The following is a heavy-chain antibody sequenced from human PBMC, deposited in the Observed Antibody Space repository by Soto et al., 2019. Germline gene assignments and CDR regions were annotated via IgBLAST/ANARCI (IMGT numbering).Heavy chain of an antibody. Sequence: GESLKISCQGSGYSFTSYWIGWVRQMPGKGLEWMGIIYPGDSDLRYSPSFEGQVTISADKSITTAYLQWSSLKASDSAMYYCVRKGHSSSWFIDHLGQPTQVTVSS. CDR2: IYPGDSDL. V-gene: IGHV5-51*01. CDR1: GYSFTSYW. CDR3: VRKGHSSSWFIDH. D-gene: IGHD6-13*01. J-gene: IGHJ5*02.